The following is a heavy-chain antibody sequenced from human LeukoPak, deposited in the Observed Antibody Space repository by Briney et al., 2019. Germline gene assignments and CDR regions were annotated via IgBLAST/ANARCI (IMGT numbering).Heavy chain of an antibody. CDR1: GFIFSGYY. Sequence: PGGSLRLSCAASGFIFSGYYMSWIRQAPGKGLEWISYVSDGGSTKYYADSVKGRFTISRDNDKNSLLLQMDSLRVEDTAIYYCARETGSTWNAPIDYWGQGILVTVSS. V-gene: IGHV3-11*01. J-gene: IGHJ4*02. CDR3: ARETGSTWNAPIDY. D-gene: IGHD6-13*01. CDR2: VSDGGSTK.